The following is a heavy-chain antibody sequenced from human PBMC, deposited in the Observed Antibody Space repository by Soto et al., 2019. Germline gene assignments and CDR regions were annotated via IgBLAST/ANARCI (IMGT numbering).Heavy chain of an antibody. CDR3: TRARLGGSRSSVY. V-gene: IGHV3-72*01. J-gene: IGHJ4*02. D-gene: IGHD6-19*01. CDR1: GYTFSDHY. CDR2: IKNKANSYTT. Sequence: EVQLVESGGGLVQPDGSLRLSCAASGYTFSDHYMDWVRQAPGKGLEWVGRIKNKANSYTTEYAAPVKGRFINSRDDSKIPVFLQMHRLKTDGTAVYYCTRARLGGSRSSVYWGQGILVTVSS.